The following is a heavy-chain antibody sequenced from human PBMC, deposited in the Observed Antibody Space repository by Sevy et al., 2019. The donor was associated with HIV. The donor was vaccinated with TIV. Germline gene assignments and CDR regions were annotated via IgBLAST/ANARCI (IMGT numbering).Heavy chain of an antibody. J-gene: IGHJ6*02. CDR3: ARGTYDYVWGSYRYPYYYYGMDV. V-gene: IGHV3-11*01. CDR1: GFTFSDYY. D-gene: IGHD3-16*02. CDR2: ISSSGSTI. Sequence: GSLRLSCAASGFTFSDYYMSWIRQAPGKGLEWVSYISSSGSTIYYADSVKGRFTISRDNAKNSLYLQMNSLRAEDTAVYYCARGTYDYVWGSYRYPYYYYGMDVWGQGTTVTVSS.